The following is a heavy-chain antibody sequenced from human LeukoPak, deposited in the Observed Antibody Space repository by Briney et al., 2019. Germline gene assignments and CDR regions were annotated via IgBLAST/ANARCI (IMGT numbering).Heavy chain of an antibody. D-gene: IGHD3-3*01. J-gene: IGHJ6*03. CDR1: GFTFSSYA. CDR3: ARDKSDFTPFYYYYYMDV. V-gene: IGHV3-23*01. Sequence: PGGSLRLSCAASGFTFSSYAMSWVRQAPGKGLEWVSAISGSGGSTYYADSVKGRFTISRDNSKNTLYLQMNSLRAEDTAVYYCARDKSDFTPFYYYYYMDVWGKGTTVTVSS. CDR2: ISGSGGST.